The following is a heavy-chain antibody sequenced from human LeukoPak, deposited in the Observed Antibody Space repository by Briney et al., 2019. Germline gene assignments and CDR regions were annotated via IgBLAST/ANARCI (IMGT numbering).Heavy chain of an antibody. V-gene: IGHV4-4*07. D-gene: IGHD6-13*01. CDR3: ARAAYSSTWYSRYFDL. Sequence: SETLSLTCTVSGGSISSYYWSWIRQPAGKGLEWIGRIYTSGSTNYNPSLKSRVTMSVDTSKNQFSLKLSSVTAADTAVYYCARAAYSSTWYSRYFDLWGRGTLVTVSS. J-gene: IGHJ2*01. CDR2: IYTSGST. CDR1: GGSISSYY.